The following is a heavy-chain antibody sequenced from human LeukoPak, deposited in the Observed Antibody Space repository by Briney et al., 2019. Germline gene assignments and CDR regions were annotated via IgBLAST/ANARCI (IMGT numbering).Heavy chain of an antibody. V-gene: IGHV4-61*02. CDR2: IYTSGST. Sequence: SETLSLTCTVSDGSISSGSYYWSWIRQPAGKGLEWIGRIYTSGSTNYNPSLKSRVTISVDTSKNQFSLKLSSVTAADTAVYYCARGLEYSSSPNFDYWGQGTLVTVSS. D-gene: IGHD6-6*01. J-gene: IGHJ4*02. CDR3: ARGLEYSSSPNFDY. CDR1: DGSISSGSYY.